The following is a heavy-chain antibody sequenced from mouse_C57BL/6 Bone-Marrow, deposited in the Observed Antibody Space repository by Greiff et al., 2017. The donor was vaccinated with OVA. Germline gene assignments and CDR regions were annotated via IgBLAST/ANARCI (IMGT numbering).Heavy chain of an antibody. J-gene: IGHJ3*01. V-gene: IGHV5-16*01. CDR2: INYDGSST. Sequence: EVQLMESEGGLVQPGSSMKLSCTASGFTFSDYYMAWVRQVPEKGLEWVANINYDGSSTYYLDSLKSRFIISRDNAKNILYLQMSRLKSEDTSTDDGARGPFTYDGYSWFAYWGQGTLVTVSA. CDR1: GFTFSDYY. D-gene: IGHD2-3*01. CDR3: ARGPFTYDGYSWFAY.